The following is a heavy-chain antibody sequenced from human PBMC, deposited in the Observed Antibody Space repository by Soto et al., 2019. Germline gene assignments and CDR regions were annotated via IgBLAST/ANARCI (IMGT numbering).Heavy chain of an antibody. D-gene: IGHD2-15*01. Sequence: GGSLRLSCTASGFTFGDYAMSWFRQAPGKGLEWVGFIRSKAYGGSTEYAASGKGRFTISRDDSKSIAYLQMNSLKTEDTAVYYCTRAAYSISGYYFDYWGQGTLVTVSS. CDR1: GFTFGDYA. CDR3: TRAAYSISGYYFDY. J-gene: IGHJ4*02. CDR2: IRSKAYGGST. V-gene: IGHV3-49*03.